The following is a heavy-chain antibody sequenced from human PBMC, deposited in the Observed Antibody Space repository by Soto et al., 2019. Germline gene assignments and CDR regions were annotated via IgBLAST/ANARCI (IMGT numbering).Heavy chain of an antibody. J-gene: IGHJ4*02. CDR2: IYYSGST. CDR3: ARDLRDFWSGSYGFLFDY. Sequence: SETLSLTCTVSGGSISSGSYYWSWIRQPPGKGLEWIGYIYYSGSTNYNPSLKSRVTISVDTSKNQFSLKLSSVTAADTAVYYCARDLRDFWSGSYGFLFDYWGQGTLVTVSS. V-gene: IGHV4-61*01. CDR1: GGSISSGSYY. D-gene: IGHD3-3*01.